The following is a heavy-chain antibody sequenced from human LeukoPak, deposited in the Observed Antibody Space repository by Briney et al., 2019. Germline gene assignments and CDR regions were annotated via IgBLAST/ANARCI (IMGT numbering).Heavy chain of an antibody. D-gene: IGHD3-3*01. V-gene: IGHV3-7*01. CDR2: IKQDGSEK. Sequence: GGSLRLSCAASGFTFSSYWMSWVRQAPGKGLEWVANIKQDGSEKYYVDSVKGRFTISRDNAKNSLYLQMNSLRAEDTAVYYCAREGKIFGVDYYYYYYMDVWGKGTTVTVSS. CDR3: AREGKIFGVDYYYYYYMDV. CDR1: GFTFSSYW. J-gene: IGHJ6*03.